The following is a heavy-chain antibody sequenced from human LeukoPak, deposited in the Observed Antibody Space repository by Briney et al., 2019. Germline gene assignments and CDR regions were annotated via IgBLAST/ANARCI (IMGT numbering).Heavy chain of an antibody. J-gene: IGHJ4*02. CDR3: ARDITVHYDETSGYYPFDH. CDR2: ISNYNGNT. Sequence: ASVKVSCKASGYSFPSYGITWMRQAPGQGLEWMGWISNYNGNTNYAQKFQARATLTTDKSTSTAYMELRSLTSDDTAVYFCARDITVHYDETSGYYPFDHWGQGTLVTVSS. D-gene: IGHD3-22*01. V-gene: IGHV1-18*01. CDR1: GYSFPSYG.